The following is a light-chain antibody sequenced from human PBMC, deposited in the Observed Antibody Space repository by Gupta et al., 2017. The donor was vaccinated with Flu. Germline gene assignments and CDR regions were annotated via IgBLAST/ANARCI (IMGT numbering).Light chain of an antibody. J-gene: IGKJ1*01. CDR1: QSVVYSSNDKNY. Sequence: GKSSQSVVYSSNDKNYVAWYQQKPRQPPKLLIYWASTRESGVPDRFSGSGSGTDFTLTISSLQAEDVAVYYCQQYYSTPRTFGQGTKVEIK. CDR2: WAS. V-gene: IGKV4-1*01. CDR3: QQYYSTPRT.